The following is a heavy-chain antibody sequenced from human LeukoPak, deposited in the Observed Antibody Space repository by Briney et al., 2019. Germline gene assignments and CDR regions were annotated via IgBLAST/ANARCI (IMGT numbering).Heavy chain of an antibody. CDR3: AGVHQRGYSYGLWGY. CDR1: GYSFTSYG. J-gene: IGHJ4*02. D-gene: IGHD5-18*01. V-gene: IGHV1-18*01. Sequence: ASVKVSCKASGYSFTSYGLSWVRQAPGQGLEWMGWIYIYTGNTDYAQKFQGRVTMTRDTSISTAYMELSRLRSDDTAVYYCAGVHQRGYSYGLWGYWGQGTLVTVSS. CDR2: IYIYTGNT.